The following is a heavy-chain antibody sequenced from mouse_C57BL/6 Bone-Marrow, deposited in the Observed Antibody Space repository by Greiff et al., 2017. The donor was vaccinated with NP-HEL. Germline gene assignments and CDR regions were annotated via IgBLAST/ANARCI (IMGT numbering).Heavy chain of an antibody. CDR1: GFTFTDYY. V-gene: IGHV7-3*01. D-gene: IGHD2-14*01. CDR3: ARYGVPRTE. Sequence: EVKLVESGGGLVQPGGSLSLSCAASGFTFTDYYMSWVRQPPGKALEWLGFIRNKANGYTTEYSASVKGRFTISRDNSQSILYLQMNALRAEDSATYYCARYGVPRTEWGQGTTLTVSS. J-gene: IGHJ2*01. CDR2: IRNKANGYTT.